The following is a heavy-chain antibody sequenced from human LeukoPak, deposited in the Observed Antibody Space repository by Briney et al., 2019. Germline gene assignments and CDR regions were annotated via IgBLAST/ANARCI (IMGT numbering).Heavy chain of an antibody. Sequence: PGGSLRLSCTASGFTFGDYAMSWFRQAPGRGLEWVGFIRSKAYGGTTEYAASVKGRFTISRDDSKSIAYLQMNSLKTEDTAVYYCTREFSSSLFDPWGQGTLVTVSS. J-gene: IGHJ5*02. CDR3: TREFSSSLFDP. CDR1: GFTFGDYA. V-gene: IGHV3-49*03. CDR2: IRSKAYGGTT. D-gene: IGHD6-13*01.